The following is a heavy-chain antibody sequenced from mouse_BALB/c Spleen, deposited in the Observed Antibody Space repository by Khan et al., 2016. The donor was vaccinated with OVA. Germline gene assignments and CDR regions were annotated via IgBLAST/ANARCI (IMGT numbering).Heavy chain of an antibody. CDR1: GFTFSSFA. J-gene: IGHJ4*01. CDR3: ARSLVDYYAMDY. CDR2: ISTGGHYT. D-gene: IGHD2-2*01. V-gene: IGHV5-9-3*01. Sequence: QLVESGGGVVKPGGSLKLSCSASGFTFSSFAMSWVRQTPEKRLEWVATISTGGHYTFYPASVKGRFTISRDTARHTLYLQMSSLTSEDTAMYYCARSLVDYYAMDYWGQGTSVTVSS.